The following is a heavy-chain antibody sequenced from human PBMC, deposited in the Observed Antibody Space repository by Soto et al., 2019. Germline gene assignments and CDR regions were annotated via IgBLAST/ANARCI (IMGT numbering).Heavy chain of an antibody. D-gene: IGHD2-15*01. V-gene: IGHV3-21*06. CDR1: GFTFSRYS. CDR2: ISAYSSPI. CDR3: VSGGRAYTRDDVFDI. Sequence: VQLVESGGGRVKPGGSLRLSCVDSGFTFSRYSMNWVRQAEGKVLEGVSSISAYSSPIFYADSVKGRFTISRGNAKNTLYQQINSLRSGDTAVYYCVSGGRAYTRDDVFDIWGQGTMVTVSS. J-gene: IGHJ3*02.